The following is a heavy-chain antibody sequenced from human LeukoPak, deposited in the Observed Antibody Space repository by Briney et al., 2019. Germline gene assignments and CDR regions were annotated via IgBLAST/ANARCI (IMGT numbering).Heavy chain of an antibody. D-gene: IGHD1-7*01. V-gene: IGHV3-23*01. Sequence: GGSLRLSCAASGFTFSSYAMSWVRQAPGKGLEWVSAISGSGGSTYYADSVKGRFTISRDNSKNTLYLQMNSLRAEDTAVYYCAKGAYVNWNYVGNYYYYGMDVWGQGTTVTVSS. J-gene: IGHJ6*02. CDR2: ISGSGGST. CDR3: AKGAYVNWNYVGNYYYYGMDV. CDR1: GFTFSSYA.